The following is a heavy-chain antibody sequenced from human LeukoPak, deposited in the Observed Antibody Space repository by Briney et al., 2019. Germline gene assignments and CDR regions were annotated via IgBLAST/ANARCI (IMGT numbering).Heavy chain of an antibody. Sequence: SVKVSCKASGGTFSSYAISWVRQAPGQGLEWMGGIIPIFGTANYAQKFQGRVTITADESTSTAYMELSSLRSEDTAVYYCARTYCSSTSWRSNYYYYMDVWGKGTTVTISS. CDR1: GGTFSSYA. J-gene: IGHJ6*03. CDR2: IIPIFGTA. D-gene: IGHD2-2*01. V-gene: IGHV1-69*13. CDR3: ARTYCSSTSWRSNYYYYMDV.